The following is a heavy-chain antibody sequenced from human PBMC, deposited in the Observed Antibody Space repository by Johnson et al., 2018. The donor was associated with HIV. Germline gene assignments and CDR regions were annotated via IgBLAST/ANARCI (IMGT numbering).Heavy chain of an antibody. D-gene: IGHD2-2*01. Sequence: QEQLVESGGGLVKPGGSLRLSCVASGFTFSDYYMSWIRQAPGKGLEWVSYISSTGSIIYSADSMQGRFTNYRNNAKNSLYLQRNSLRAEDTALYSCARGTDIVVVPARGDAFDIWGQGTMVTVSS. CDR2: ISSTGSII. CDR1: GFTFSDYY. J-gene: IGHJ3*02. V-gene: IGHV3-11*04. CDR3: ARGTDIVVVPARGDAFDI.